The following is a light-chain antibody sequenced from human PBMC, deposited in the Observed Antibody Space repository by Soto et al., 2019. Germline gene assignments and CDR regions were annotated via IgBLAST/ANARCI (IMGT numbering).Light chain of an antibody. CDR2: GAS. V-gene: IGKV3-20*01. CDR1: QSVSSSY. CDR3: QQYGGSPRT. J-gene: IGKJ1*01. Sequence: EIVLTQSPGTLSLSPVERATLSCMASQSVSSSYLAWYQQKPGQAPRLLIYGASSRATGIPDRFSGSGSGTDFTLTISRLEPEDFAVYYCQQYGGSPRTFGQGTKVDNK.